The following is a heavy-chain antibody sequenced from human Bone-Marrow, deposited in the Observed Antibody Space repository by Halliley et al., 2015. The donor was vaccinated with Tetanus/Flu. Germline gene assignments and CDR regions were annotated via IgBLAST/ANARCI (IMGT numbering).Heavy chain of an antibody. D-gene: IGHD6-13*01. Sequence: AVSGFTFSSYSMNWVRQDPGRGLEWVSSISSSSSHIYYGDSVKGRFTYYADSVKGRFTISRDDAKNSLYLQMNSLRAEDTAVYYCARDSGQQLTDYWGQGTLVTVSS. J-gene: IGHJ4*02. V-gene: IGHV3-21*01. CDR3: ARDSGQQLTDY. CDR1: GFTFSSYS. CDR2: ISSSSSHI.